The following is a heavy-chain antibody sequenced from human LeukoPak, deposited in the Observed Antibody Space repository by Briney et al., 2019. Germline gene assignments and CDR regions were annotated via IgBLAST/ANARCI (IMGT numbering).Heavy chain of an antibody. D-gene: IGHD6-13*01. V-gene: IGHV3-74*01. CDR3: VGAAADTTPRP. J-gene: IGHJ4*02. Sequence: GESLKISCAASGFTLSNYWMHWVRQGPGKGLVWVSRVSNDGSSTAYADSVRGRFTISRDNAENALYLQMNSLRAEDTAVYYCVGAAADTTPRPWGQGTLVTVSS. CDR2: VSNDGSST. CDR1: GFTLSNYW.